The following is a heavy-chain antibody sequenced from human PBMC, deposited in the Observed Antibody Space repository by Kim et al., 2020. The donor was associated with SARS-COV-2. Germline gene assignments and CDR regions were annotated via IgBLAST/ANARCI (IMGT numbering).Heavy chain of an antibody. J-gene: IGHJ3*02. D-gene: IGHD4-17*01. V-gene: IGHV3-15*01. CDR3: TTDYGDYHAFDI. CDR1: GFTFSNAW. CDR2: IKSKTDGGTT. Sequence: GGSLRLSCAASGFTFSNAWMSWVRQAPGKGLEWVGRIKSKTDGGTTDYAAPVKGRFTISRDDSKNTLYLQMNSLKTEDTAVYYCTTDYGDYHAFDIWGQGTMVTVSS.